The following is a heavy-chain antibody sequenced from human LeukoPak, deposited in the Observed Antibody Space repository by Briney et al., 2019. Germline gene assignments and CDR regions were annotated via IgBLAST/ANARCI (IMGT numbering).Heavy chain of an antibody. Sequence: GGSLRLSCAPSGFTFSSYAMSWVRQARGGGLEWVSGISGNGGRTYYADSVKGRFAISRDDSKSTLYLQMNSLRGEDTAVYYCAKDFGRNLGGPGYWGRGTLVIVSS. D-gene: IGHD1-14*01. CDR1: GFTFSSYA. CDR3: AKDFGRNLGGPGY. J-gene: IGHJ4*02. CDR2: ISGNGGRT. V-gene: IGHV3-23*01.